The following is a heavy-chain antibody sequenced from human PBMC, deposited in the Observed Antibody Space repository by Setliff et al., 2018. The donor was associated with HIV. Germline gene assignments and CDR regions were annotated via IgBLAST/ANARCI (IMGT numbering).Heavy chain of an antibody. D-gene: IGHD2-21*02. J-gene: IGHJ4*02. CDR1: GGSISTSNYY. CDR2: VDYTGST. V-gene: IGHV4-39*07. CDR3: ARQGNIVVVTSFDY. Sequence: LSLTCTVSGGSISTSNYYWGWVRQPPGKGLEWVGNVDYTGSTDYNPSLKSRVTISVDTSKNQFSLRLNSVTAADTAVYYCARQGNIVVVTSFDYWGQGTLVTVSS.